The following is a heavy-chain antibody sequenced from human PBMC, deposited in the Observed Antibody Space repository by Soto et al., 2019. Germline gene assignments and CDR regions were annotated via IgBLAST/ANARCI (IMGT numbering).Heavy chain of an antibody. CDR3: ARESGTAMVDY. D-gene: IGHD5-18*01. CDR2: IWYDGSNK. V-gene: IGHV3-33*01. Sequence: HPGGSLRLSCAASGFTFSSYGMHWVRQAPGKGLEWVAVIWYDGSNKYYADSVKGRFTISRDNSKNTLYLQMNSLRAEDTAVYYCARESGTAMVDYWGQGTLVTVSS. J-gene: IGHJ4*02. CDR1: GFTFSSYG.